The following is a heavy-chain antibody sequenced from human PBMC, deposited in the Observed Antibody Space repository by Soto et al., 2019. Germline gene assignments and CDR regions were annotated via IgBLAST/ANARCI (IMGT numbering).Heavy chain of an antibody. CDR3: ARDRVRGANYFDY. CDR2: IRQDGSER. J-gene: IGHJ4*02. CDR1: GFTFSNYW. V-gene: IGHV3-7*01. D-gene: IGHD3-16*01. Sequence: GGSLRLSCAVSGFTFSNYWMSWVRQAPGKGLEWVANIRQDGSERYYVDSVKGRFTISRDNAKNSLYLQMNSLRAEDTAVYYCARDRVRGANYFDYWGQGILVTVSS.